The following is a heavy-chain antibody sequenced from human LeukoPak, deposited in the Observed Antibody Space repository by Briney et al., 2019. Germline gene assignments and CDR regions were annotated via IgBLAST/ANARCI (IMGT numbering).Heavy chain of an antibody. J-gene: IGHJ4*02. D-gene: IGHD3-22*01. CDR3: ARDNYDSSGYYFD. Sequence: PGGSLRLSCAASGFTFSSYEMNWVRQAPGKGLEWVSYISSSGSTTHYADSVKGRFTISRDNAKKSLYLQMNSLRAEDTAVYYCARDNYDSSGYYFDCGQGTLVIVSS. CDR2: ISSSGSTT. V-gene: IGHV3-48*03. CDR1: GFTFSSYE.